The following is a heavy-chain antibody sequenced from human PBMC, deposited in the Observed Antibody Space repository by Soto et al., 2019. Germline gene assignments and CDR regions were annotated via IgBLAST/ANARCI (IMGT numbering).Heavy chain of an antibody. V-gene: IGHV3-23*01. CDR1: GFTFSSYA. J-gene: IGHJ3*02. CDR2: ISGSGGST. Sequence: GGSLRLSCAASGFTFSSYAMSWVRQAPGKGLDWVSAISGSGGSTYYADSVKGRFTISRDNSKNTLYLQMNSLRAEDTAVYYCAKDIRITIFGVATADAFDIWGQGTMVTVSS. D-gene: IGHD3-3*01. CDR3: AKDIRITIFGVATADAFDI.